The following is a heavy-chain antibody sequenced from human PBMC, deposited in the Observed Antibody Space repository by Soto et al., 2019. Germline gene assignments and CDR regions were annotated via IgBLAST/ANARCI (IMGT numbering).Heavy chain of an antibody. CDR2: ISGYNGNT. CDR3: ARDHGGGITFE. V-gene: IGHV1-18*01. CDR1: GYTFTSYA. Sequence: QVQLVQSGAEVKKPGASVKVSCKASGYTFTSYAISWVRQAPGQGLEWMGWISGYNGNTKYAQKLQGRVTMTTATATSTAYMELRSPSSADTAVYYCARDHGGGITFEWGQGTLVTVSS. J-gene: IGHJ4*02. D-gene: IGHD3-16*01.